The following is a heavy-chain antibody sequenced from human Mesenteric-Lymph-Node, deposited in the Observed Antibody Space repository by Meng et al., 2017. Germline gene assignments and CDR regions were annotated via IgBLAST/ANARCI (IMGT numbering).Heavy chain of an antibody. CDR3: ARGYYDSSGYYPFDY. J-gene: IGHJ4*02. D-gene: IGHD3-22*01. Sequence: QVQLMRSGAEVKKPGASVKVSCTASGYTFTAYYIHWVRQAPGQGLEWMGRINPNSGGTNYAQKFQGRVTMTRDTSISTAYMELSRLRSDDTAVYYCARGYYDSSGYYPFDYWGQGTLVTVSS. CDR1: GYTFTAYY. V-gene: IGHV1-2*06. CDR2: INPNSGGT.